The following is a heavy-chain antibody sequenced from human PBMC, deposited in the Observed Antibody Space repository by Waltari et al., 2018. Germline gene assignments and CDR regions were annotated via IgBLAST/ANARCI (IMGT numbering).Heavy chain of an antibody. CDR1: GFTFSSYG. CDR2: ISYDGSNK. Sequence: QVQLVESGGGVVQPGRSLRLSCPASGFTFSSYGMHWVRQAPGKGLEWVAVISYDGSNKYYADSVKGRFTISRDNSKNTLYLQMNSLRAEDTAVYYCAKYAFDIWGQGTMVTVSS. J-gene: IGHJ3*02. V-gene: IGHV3-30*18. CDR3: AKYAFDI.